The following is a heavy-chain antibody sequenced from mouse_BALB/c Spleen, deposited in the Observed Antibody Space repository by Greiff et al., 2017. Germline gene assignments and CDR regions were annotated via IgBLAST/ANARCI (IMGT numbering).Heavy chain of an antibody. J-gene: IGHJ3*01. CDR1: GFNIKDTY. Sequence: EVQRVESGAELVKPGASVKLSCTASGFNIKDTYMHWVKQRPEQGLEWIGRIDPANGNTKYDPKFQGKATITADTSSNTAYLQLSSLTSEDTAVYYCARPGSSYGFAYWGQGTLVTVSA. CDR2: IDPANGNT. D-gene: IGHD1-1*01. V-gene: IGHV14-3*02. CDR3: ARPGSSYGFAY.